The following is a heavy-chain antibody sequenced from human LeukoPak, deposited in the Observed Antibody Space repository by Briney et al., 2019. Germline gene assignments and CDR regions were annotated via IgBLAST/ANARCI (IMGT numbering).Heavy chain of an antibody. CDR1: GFIFSSYS. V-gene: IGHV3-48*01. J-gene: IGHJ4*02. D-gene: IGHD3-10*01. CDR2: ISSGGSTT. Sequence: GGSLRLSCAASGFIFSSYSMNWVRQAPGKGLEWVSYISSGGSTTYYADSVKGRFSISRDNDKNSLYLQMNSLRAEDTAVYYCARPYYGSGSYLYWGQGTLVTVSS. CDR3: ARPYYGSGSYLY.